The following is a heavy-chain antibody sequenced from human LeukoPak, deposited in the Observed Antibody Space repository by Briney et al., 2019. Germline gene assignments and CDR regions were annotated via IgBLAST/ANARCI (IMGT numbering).Heavy chain of an antibody. J-gene: IGHJ2*01. CDR3: ASDRPATENWYFDL. CDR1: GESISGFY. D-gene: IGHD1-26*01. CDR2: IYYSGST. V-gene: IGHV4-59*01. Sequence: SETLSLTCTVSGESISGFYWTWIRQPPGKGLEWIGYIYYSGSTNYNPSLKSRVTISVDTSKNQFSLKLSSVTAADTAVYYCASDRPATENWYFDLWGRGTLVTVSS.